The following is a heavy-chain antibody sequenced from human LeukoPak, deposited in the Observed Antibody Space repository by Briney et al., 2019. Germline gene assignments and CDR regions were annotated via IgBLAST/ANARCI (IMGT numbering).Heavy chain of an antibody. CDR2: INPNSGGT. CDR3: ARDRYNWNYGVDY. CDR1: GYTFTGYY. Sequence: ASVKVSCKASGYTFTGYYMHWLRQAPGQGLEWMGWINPNSGGTNYAQKFQGRVTMTRDTSISTAYMELSRLRSDDTAVYYCARDRYNWNYGVDYWGQGTLVTVSS. V-gene: IGHV1-2*02. J-gene: IGHJ4*02. D-gene: IGHD1-7*01.